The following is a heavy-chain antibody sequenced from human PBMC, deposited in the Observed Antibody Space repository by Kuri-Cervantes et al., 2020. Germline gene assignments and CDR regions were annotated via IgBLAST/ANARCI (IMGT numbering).Heavy chain of an antibody. CDR1: GFTFSGYG. J-gene: IGHJ6*02. CDR2: ISYDGSNK. Sequence: GESLKISCAASGFTFSGYGMHWVRQAPGKGLEWVAVISYDGSNKYYADSVKGRFTISRDNSENTLYLQMNSLRAEDTAVYYCARGDSSSWFDYYYYGMDVWGQGTTVTVSS. D-gene: IGHD6-13*01. V-gene: IGHV3-30*03. CDR3: ARGDSSSWFDYYYYGMDV.